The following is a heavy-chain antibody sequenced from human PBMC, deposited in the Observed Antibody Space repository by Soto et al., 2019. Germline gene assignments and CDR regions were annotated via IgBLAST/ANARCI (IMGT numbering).Heavy chain of an antibody. CDR2: IYHSGST. Sequence: QVQLQESGPGLVKPSGTLSLTCAVSSGSISSSNWWSWVRQPPGKGLEWIGEIYHSGSTNYNPSLQSRGTISVAKSKNQFSLKLSSVTAADTAVYYCARDRYDYIWGSYRPHAFDIWGQGTMVTVSS. CDR3: ARDRYDYIWGSYRPHAFDI. J-gene: IGHJ3*02. CDR1: SGSISSSNW. D-gene: IGHD3-16*02. V-gene: IGHV4-4*02.